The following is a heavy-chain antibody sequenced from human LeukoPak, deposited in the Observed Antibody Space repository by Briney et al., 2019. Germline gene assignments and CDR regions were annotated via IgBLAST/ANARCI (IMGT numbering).Heavy chain of an antibody. CDR1: GFTFSSNG. J-gene: IGHJ4*02. V-gene: IGHV3-33*01. D-gene: IGHD3-10*01. CDR2: IWYDGSKT. Sequence: GGSLRLSCAASGFTFSSNGMHWVRQAPGKGLEWVALIWYDGSKTYYADSVKGRFTISRDNSKNTMSLQMNSLRAEDTAVYYCARLMGSYLDYWGQGTLVTVSS. CDR3: ARLMGSYLDY.